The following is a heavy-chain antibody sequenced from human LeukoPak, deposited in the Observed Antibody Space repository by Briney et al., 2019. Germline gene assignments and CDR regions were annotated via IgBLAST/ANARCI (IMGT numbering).Heavy chain of an antibody. CDR1: GYTFTSYG. CDR3: ARDKVGYSSSWYSFDY. Sequence: ASVKVSCKASGYTFTSYGISWVRQAPGQGLEWMGWISAYNGNTNYAQKLQGRVTMTTDTSTSTAYMELRSLRSDDTAVYYCARDKVGYSSSWYSFDYWGQGTLVTVSS. D-gene: IGHD6-13*01. J-gene: IGHJ4*02. V-gene: IGHV1-18*01. CDR2: ISAYNGNT.